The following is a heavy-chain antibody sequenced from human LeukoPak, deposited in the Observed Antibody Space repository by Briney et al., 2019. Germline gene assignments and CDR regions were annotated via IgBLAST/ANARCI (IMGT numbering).Heavy chain of an antibody. D-gene: IGHD3-3*01. CDR3: ARVPTIFGVVTEGDY. Sequence: GGSLRLSRAVSGFTCSSCGIQWVRQAPGKGLEWVAVISYDGRNTYYADSVKGRFTISRDNSKNTLHLQMNSLRAEDTAVYYCARVPTIFGVVTEGDYWGQGTLVTVSS. V-gene: IGHV3-30*03. CDR2: ISYDGRNT. J-gene: IGHJ4*02. CDR1: GFTCSSCG.